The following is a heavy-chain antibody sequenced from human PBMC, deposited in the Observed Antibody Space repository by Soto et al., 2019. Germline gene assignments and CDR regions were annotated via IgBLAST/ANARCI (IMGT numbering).Heavy chain of an antibody. CDR1: GASISSNNW. CDR3: ARVYSGSYSDY. Sequence: QVQLQESGPGLVKPSGTLSLTCAVSGASISSNNWWSWVRQPPGKGLEWIWEIFHSGSTHYSPSLKSRVTISVDKSKNQFSLKLTSVTAADTAVYYCARVYSGSYSDYWGQGTLVTVSS. CDR2: IFHSGST. J-gene: IGHJ4*02. D-gene: IGHD1-26*01. V-gene: IGHV4-4*02.